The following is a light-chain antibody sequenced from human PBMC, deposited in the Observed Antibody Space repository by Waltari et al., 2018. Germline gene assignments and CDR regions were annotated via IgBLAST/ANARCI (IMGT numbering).Light chain of an antibody. Sequence: IVIPHSPATLSVSLGERATLSCRASQSVGSNYLAWYQQTPGQAPRLLISSASTRATGVPARFSASGSGTEFTLTISSLQSEDFAIYYCQQYNNWPWTFGQGTKVEI. CDR2: SAS. V-gene: IGKV3-15*01. CDR1: QSVGSN. CDR3: QQYNNWPWT. J-gene: IGKJ1*01.